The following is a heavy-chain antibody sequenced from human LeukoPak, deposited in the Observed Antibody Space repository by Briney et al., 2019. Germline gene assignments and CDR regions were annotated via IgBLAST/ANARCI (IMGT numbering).Heavy chain of an antibody. CDR3: VRDFGGSRDY. D-gene: IGHD3-10*01. CDR1: GFPGSWYL. J-gene: IGHJ4*02. Sequence: GGSPRLSCAASGFPGSWYLMHLGRPAPGEGLVWVSRINEDGSTINYADSVKGRFTISRDNAKNTLYLQMDSLRAEDTAVYYCVRDFGGSRDYWGQGTLVIVSS. V-gene: IGHV3-74*01. CDR2: INEDGSTI.